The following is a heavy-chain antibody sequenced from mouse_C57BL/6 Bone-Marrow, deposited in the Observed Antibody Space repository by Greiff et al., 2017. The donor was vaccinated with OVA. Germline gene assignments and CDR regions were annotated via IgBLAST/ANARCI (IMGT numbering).Heavy chain of an antibody. CDR2: IYPGDGDT. V-gene: IGHV1-82*01. CDR3: ARSGDYDGSYFDY. D-gene: IGHD2-4*01. Sequence: VQLQQSGPELVKPGASVKISCKASGYAFSSSWMNWVKQRPGKGLEWIGRIYPGDGDTNYNGKFKGKATLTADKSSSTAYMQLSSLTSEDSAVYFCARSGDYDGSYFDYWGQGTTLTVSS. J-gene: IGHJ2*01. CDR1: GYAFSSSW.